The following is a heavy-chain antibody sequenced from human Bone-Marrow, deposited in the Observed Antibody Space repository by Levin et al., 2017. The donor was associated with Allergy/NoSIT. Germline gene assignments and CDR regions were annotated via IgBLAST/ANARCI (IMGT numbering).Heavy chain of an antibody. V-gene: IGHV3-30*18. CDR2: ISYDGVNR. Sequence: PGGSLRLSCAASGFTFSTYGMHWVRQAPGKGLEWVAVISYDGVNRFYADSVKGRFTISRDNSKNTYFLQMNSLGAEDTAVYYCAKDGRVTGATAFDYWGQGTLVTVSS. D-gene: IGHD2-21*02. CDR1: GFTFSTYG. J-gene: IGHJ4*02. CDR3: AKDGRVTGATAFDY.